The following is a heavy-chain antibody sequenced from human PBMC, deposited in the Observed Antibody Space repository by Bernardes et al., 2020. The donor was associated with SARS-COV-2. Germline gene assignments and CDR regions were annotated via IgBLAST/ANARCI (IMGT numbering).Heavy chain of an antibody. J-gene: IGHJ3*02. Sequence: GGSLRLFCAASGFTFSTYVMTWVRQAPGKGLEWVSSIGGGDGPTYYADSVKGRFTISRDNSKSTLYLQMNSLRAEDTAVYYCAKDKPGCGGSCRADASDIWGQGTMVTVSS. D-gene: IGHD2-15*01. CDR2: IGGGDGPT. V-gene: IGHV3-23*01. CDR3: AKDKPGCGGSCRADASDI. CDR1: GFTFSTYV.